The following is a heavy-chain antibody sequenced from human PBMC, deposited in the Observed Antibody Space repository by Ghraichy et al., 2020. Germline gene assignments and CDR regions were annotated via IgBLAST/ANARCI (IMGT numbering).Heavy chain of an antibody. J-gene: IGHJ5*02. CDR3: ARQRVWGSYRPMGWFDP. Sequence: GSLSLTCAVYGGSFSGYYWSWIRQPPGKGLEWIGEINHSGSTNYNPSLKSRVTISVDTSKNQFSLKLSSVTAADTAVYYCARQRVWGSYRPMGWFDPWGQGTLVTVSS. CDR2: INHSGST. V-gene: IGHV4-34*01. D-gene: IGHD3-16*02. CDR1: GGSFSGYY.